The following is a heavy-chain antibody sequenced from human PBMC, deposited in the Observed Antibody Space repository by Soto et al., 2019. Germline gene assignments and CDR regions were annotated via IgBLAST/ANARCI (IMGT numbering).Heavy chain of an antibody. CDR1: GGSFSGYY. D-gene: IGHD3-3*01. CDR3: ARDRRDFWSGYYRRYGMDV. Sequence: PSETLSLTCAVYGGSFSGYYWSWIRQPPGKGLEWIGEINHSGSTNYNPSLKSRVTISVDTSKNQFSLKLSSVTAADTAVYYCARDRRDFWSGYYRRYGMDVWGQGNTVT. CDR2: INHSGST. V-gene: IGHV4-34*01. J-gene: IGHJ6*02.